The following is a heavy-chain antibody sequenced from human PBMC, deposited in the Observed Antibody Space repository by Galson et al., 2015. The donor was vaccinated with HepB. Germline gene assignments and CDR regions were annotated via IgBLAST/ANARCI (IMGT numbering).Heavy chain of an antibody. J-gene: IGHJ4*02. CDR2: ISGYNGNT. D-gene: IGHD3-22*01. V-gene: IGHV1-18*01. Sequence: SVKVSCKASGYTFSIHGISWVRQAPGQGLEWMGWISGYNGNTDHSQKFQGRVTMTKDTSTGTAYMELRSLRSDDTAVYYCARVDYFESSGYYMHWCQGTLVTVSS. CDR3: ARVDYFESSGYYMH. CDR1: GYTFSIHG.